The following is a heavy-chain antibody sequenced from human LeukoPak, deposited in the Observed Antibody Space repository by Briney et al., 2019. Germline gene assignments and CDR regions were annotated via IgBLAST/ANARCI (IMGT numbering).Heavy chain of an antibody. CDR3: ARCYSGSQYFDY. CDR1: GFSLSDYT. J-gene: IGHJ4*02. V-gene: IGHV3-21*03. CDR2: ISSRSSYI. Sequence: SGGSLRLSCAASGFSLSDYTMNWVRQAPGKGLEWVSSISSRSSYIYYPDSVKGRFTISRDNAKNSLYLQMNSLRAEDTAVYYCARCYSGSQYFDYWGQRTLVAVSS. D-gene: IGHD1-26*01.